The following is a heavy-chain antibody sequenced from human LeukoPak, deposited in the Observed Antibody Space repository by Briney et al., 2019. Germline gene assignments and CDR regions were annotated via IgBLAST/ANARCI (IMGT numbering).Heavy chain of an antibody. D-gene: IGHD5-18*01. Sequence: ASVKVSCKASGYTFTGYYMHWVRQAPGQGLEWMGWINPNSGGTNYAQKFQGRVTMTRDTSISTAYMELSRLRSDDTAVYYCAREIADTAMATAYWGQGTPVTVSS. J-gene: IGHJ4*02. CDR2: INPNSGGT. CDR1: GYTFTGYY. CDR3: AREIADTAMATAY. V-gene: IGHV1-2*02.